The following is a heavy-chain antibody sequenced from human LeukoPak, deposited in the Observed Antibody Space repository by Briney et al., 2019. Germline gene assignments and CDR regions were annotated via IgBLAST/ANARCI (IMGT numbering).Heavy chain of an antibody. CDR2: ISYDGSNK. D-gene: IGHD3-10*01. CDR3: AKGDYGSGSCYHY. Sequence: PGRSLRLSCAASGFTFSSYGMHWVRQAPGKGLEWVAVISYDGSNKYYADSMKGRFTISRDNSKNTLYLQMNSLRAEDTAVYYCAKGDYGSGSCYHYWGQGTLVTVSS. J-gene: IGHJ4*02. V-gene: IGHV3-30*18. CDR1: GFTFSSYG.